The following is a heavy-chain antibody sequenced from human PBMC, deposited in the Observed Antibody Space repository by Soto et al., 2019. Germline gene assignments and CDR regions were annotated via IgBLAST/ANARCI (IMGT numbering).Heavy chain of an antibody. CDR1: GGTFSSYA. V-gene: IGHV1-69*13. Sequence: SVKVSCKASGGTFSSYAISWVRQAPGQGLEWMGGIIPIFGTANYAQKFQGRVTITADESTSTAYMELSSLRSEDTAVYYCARITNYYDSSGYYSQYFDYWGQGTLVTVSS. D-gene: IGHD3-22*01. J-gene: IGHJ4*02. CDR3: ARITNYYDSSGYYSQYFDY. CDR2: IIPIFGTA.